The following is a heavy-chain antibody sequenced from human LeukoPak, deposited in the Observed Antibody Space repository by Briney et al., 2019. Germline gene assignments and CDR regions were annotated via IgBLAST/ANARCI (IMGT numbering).Heavy chain of an antibody. CDR3: ARHENCSGGSCYSRADYYFDY. CDR1: GGSISSSSYY. D-gene: IGHD2-15*01. CDR2: IYYSGST. V-gene: IGHV4-39*01. J-gene: IGHJ4*02. Sequence: SETLSLTCTVSGGSISSSSYYWGWIRQPPGKGLEWIGSIYYSGSTYYNPSLKSRATISVDTSKNQFSLKLSSVTAADTAVYYCARHENCSGGSCYSRADYYFDYWGQGTLVTVSS.